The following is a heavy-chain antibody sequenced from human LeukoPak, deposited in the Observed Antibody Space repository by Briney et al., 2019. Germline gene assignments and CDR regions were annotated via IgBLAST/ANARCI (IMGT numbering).Heavy chain of an antibody. V-gene: IGHV1-18*01. CDR3: ARDGYFDY. CDR1: GYTFSSYG. Sequence: ASVKVSCKASGYTFSSYGIAWVRQAPRQGLDWMGWISPYNGNTNYAQEFQGRVTMTTDTSTSTAYMELRSLRSDDTAVFYCARDGYFDYWGQGTLVTVSS. CDR2: ISPYNGNT. J-gene: IGHJ4*02.